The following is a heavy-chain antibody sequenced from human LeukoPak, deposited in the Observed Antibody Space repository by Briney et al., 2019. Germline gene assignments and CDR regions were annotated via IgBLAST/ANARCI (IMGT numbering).Heavy chain of an antibody. D-gene: IGHD3-3*01. CDR1: GFTFSSCA. J-gene: IGHJ4*02. Sequence: GGSLRLSCAASGFTFSSCAMPWVRQAPGKGLDWVAVISYDGSSKYYADSVRGRFTISRDNSKNTLYLQMNSLRAEDTAVYYCAKEAAPTRDDFWSGYYTGYYFDYWGQGTLVTVSS. CDR2: ISYDGSSK. CDR3: AKEAAPTRDDFWSGYYTGYYFDY. V-gene: IGHV3-30-3*01.